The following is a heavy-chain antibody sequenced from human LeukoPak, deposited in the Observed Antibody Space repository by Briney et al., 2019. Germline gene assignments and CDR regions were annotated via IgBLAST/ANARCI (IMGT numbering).Heavy chain of an antibody. V-gene: IGHV3-21*01. J-gene: IGHJ4*02. D-gene: IGHD6-19*01. CDR1: GFTFSSYS. CDR3: ARDSIAVASFDY. CDR2: ISSSSSYI. Sequence: PGGSLRLSCAASGFTFSSYSMNWVRQAPGKGLEWVSSISSSSSYIYYADSVKGRFTISRDNAKNSLYLQMNSLRAEDTAVYYCARDSIAVASFDYWGQGTLVTVSS.